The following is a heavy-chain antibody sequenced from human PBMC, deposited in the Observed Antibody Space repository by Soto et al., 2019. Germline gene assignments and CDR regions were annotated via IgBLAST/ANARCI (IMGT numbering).Heavy chain of an antibody. CDR2: IHTSGNT. Sequence: SETLSLTYSVSGGSISRHYWSWIRQPAGKGLEWIGRIHTSGNTNHNPSLKSRVTMSVDTSKNQSSLRLNSVTAADTAVYYCAIEGYSYGMAFDPWGQGTLVTVSS. J-gene: IGHJ5*02. V-gene: IGHV4-4*07. D-gene: IGHD5-18*01. CDR1: GGSISRHY. CDR3: AIEGYSYGMAFDP.